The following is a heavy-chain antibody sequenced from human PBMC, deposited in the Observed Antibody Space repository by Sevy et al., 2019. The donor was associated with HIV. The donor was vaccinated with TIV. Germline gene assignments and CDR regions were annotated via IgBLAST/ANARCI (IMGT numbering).Heavy chain of an antibody. CDR3: ARDRCSGATCPFDY. CDR2: INPNSGGT. J-gene: IGHJ4*02. V-gene: IGHV1-2*02. D-gene: IGHD2-15*01. Sequence: ASVKVSCKASGYTFTGYYIHWVRQAPGQGLEWMGWINPNSGGTNYPQRSQGRVTMTTVTSIGTAYMELSSLRSDDTAVYYCARDRCSGATCPFDYWGQGTLVTVSS. CDR1: GYTFTGYY.